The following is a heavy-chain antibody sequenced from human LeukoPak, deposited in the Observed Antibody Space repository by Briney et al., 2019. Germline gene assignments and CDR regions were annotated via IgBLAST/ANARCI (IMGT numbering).Heavy chain of an antibody. Sequence: GGSLRLSCAASGFTFSSYAMSWVRQAPGKGLEWVSAISGSGGSTYYADSVKGRVTISRDNSKNTLYLQMNSLRAEDTAVYYCAKGDGTSRKKEPFDYWGQGTLVTVSS. CDR2: ISGSGGST. CDR1: GFTFSSYA. D-gene: IGHD1/OR15-1a*01. J-gene: IGHJ4*02. CDR3: AKGDGTSRKKEPFDY. V-gene: IGHV3-23*01.